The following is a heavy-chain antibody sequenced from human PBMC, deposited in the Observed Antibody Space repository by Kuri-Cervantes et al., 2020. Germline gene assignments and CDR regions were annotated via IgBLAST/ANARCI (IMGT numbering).Heavy chain of an antibody. Sequence: GESLKISCAASGFTFSSYAMHWVRQAPGKGLEWVSYISSSSKIIYQADSVKGRFTISRDNAKESLYLQMNSLRAEDTAVYYCAREGYHDSSDYYYANYFDYWGQGTLVTVSS. CDR3: AREGYHDSSDYYYANYFDY. D-gene: IGHD3-22*01. CDR2: ISSSSKII. V-gene: IGHV3-48*01. J-gene: IGHJ4*02. CDR1: GFTFSSYA.